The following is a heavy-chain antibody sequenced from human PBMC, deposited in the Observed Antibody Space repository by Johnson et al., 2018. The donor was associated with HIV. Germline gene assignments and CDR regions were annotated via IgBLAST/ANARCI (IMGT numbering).Heavy chain of an antibody. V-gene: IGHV3-30*02. CDR2: IRYDGTNT. CDR3: ARETDGHLRHFDWLSYHLDDEFDI. J-gene: IGHJ3*02. CDR1: GFSFSAYG. Sequence: VQLVESGGGLAQPGGSLRLSCAASGFSFSAYGMHWVRQAPGKGLEWVAFIRYDGTNTYYDDSVKGRFTISRDNSKNTLYLQMNSLRVEDTALYYCARETDGHLRHFDWLSYHLDDEFDIWGQGTMVTVSS. D-gene: IGHD3-9*01.